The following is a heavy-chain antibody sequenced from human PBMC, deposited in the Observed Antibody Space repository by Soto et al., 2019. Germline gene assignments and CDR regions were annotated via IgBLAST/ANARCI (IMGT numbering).Heavy chain of an antibody. Sequence: QVQLVESGGGVVQPGRSLRLSCAASGFTFSSYAMHWVRQAPGKGLEWVAVISYDGSNKYYADSVKGRFTISRDNSKNTLYLQMNSLRAEDTAVYYCARAVGNLDDFWSGYYSDWGQGTLVTVSS. V-gene: IGHV3-30-3*01. CDR1: GFTFSSYA. CDR2: ISYDGSNK. J-gene: IGHJ4*02. CDR3: ARAVGNLDDFWSGYYSD. D-gene: IGHD3-3*01.